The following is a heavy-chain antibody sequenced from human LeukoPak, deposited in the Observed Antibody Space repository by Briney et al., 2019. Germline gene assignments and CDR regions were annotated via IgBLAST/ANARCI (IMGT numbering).Heavy chain of an antibody. V-gene: IGHV4-30-2*01. CDR3: ARVGATIFPDAFDI. CDR1: GASVSSIGYS. J-gene: IGHJ3*02. Sequence: PSQTLSLTCGVSGASVSSIGYSWSWIRQPPGRGLEWIGYIYQSGSTSYNPSLQSRVTISIDRSKNQFSLNLSSVTAADTAVYYCARVGATIFPDAFDIWGQGTMVTVSS. D-gene: IGHD1-26*01. CDR2: IYQSGST.